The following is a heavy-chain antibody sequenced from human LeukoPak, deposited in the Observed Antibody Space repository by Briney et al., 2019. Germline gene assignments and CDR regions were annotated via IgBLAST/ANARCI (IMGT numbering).Heavy chain of an antibody. J-gene: IGHJ4*02. CDR2: IYYSGST. D-gene: IGHD1-1*01. Sequence: SETLSLTCTVSGGSISSRSYYWGWIRQPPGKGLEWIGSIYYSGSTYHNPSLKSRVTISVDTSKNQFSLKLSSVTAADTAVYYCARANWNDPYFDYWGQGTLVTVSS. V-gene: IGHV4-39*01. CDR1: GGSISSRSYY. CDR3: ARANWNDPYFDY.